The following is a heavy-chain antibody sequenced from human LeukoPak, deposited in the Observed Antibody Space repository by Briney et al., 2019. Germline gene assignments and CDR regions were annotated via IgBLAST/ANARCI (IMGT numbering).Heavy chain of an antibody. CDR2: IYYSGST. Sequence: TSETLSLTCTVSGGSISSYYWSWIRQPPGKGLEWIGYIYYSGSTYYNPSLKSRVTISVDTSKNQFSLKLSSVTAADTAVYYCARDRPNYYDSSGYSHYYYGMDVWGQGTTVPVSS. D-gene: IGHD3-22*01. CDR1: GGSISSYY. J-gene: IGHJ6*02. CDR3: ARDRPNYYDSSGYSHYYYGMDV. V-gene: IGHV4-59*12.